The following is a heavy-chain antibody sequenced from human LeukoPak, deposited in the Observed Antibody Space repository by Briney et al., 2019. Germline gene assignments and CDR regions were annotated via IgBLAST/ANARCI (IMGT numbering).Heavy chain of an antibody. CDR1: GGSFNGYY. J-gene: IGHJ4*02. V-gene: IGHV4-34*01. CDR2: INDIGLS. D-gene: IGHD3-10*01. CDR3: ASTGSYGSGSYPY. Sequence: SETLSLTCAVSGGSFNGYYWGWIRQSPGRGLEWIGDINDIGLSSYNPSLKSRVTISVETPRKEFSLNLTSVTAADTAMYYCASTGSYGSGSYPYWGQGTLVTVSS.